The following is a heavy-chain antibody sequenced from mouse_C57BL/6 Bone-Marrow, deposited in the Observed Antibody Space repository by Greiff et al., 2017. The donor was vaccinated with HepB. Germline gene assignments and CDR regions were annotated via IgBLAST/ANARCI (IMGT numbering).Heavy chain of an antibody. J-gene: IGHJ2*01. CDR1: GYAFSSSW. Sequence: VQLQQSGPELVKPGASVKISCKASGYAFSSSWMNWVKQRPGKGLEWIGRIYPGDGDTNYNGKFKGKATLTADKSSSTAYMQLSSLTSEDSAVYFGARDYYGPHDFDYWGQGTTLTVSS. V-gene: IGHV1-82*01. CDR2: IYPGDGDT. D-gene: IGHD1-2*01. CDR3: ARDYYGPHDFDY.